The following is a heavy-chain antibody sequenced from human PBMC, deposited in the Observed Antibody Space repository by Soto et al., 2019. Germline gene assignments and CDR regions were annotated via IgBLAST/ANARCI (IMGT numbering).Heavy chain of an antibody. J-gene: IGHJ6*03. V-gene: IGHV4-34*01. CDR2: INHSGST. CDR3: AREFTSRLYYYYYMDV. D-gene: IGHD3-16*01. CDR1: GGSFSGYY. Sequence: SETLSLTCAVYGGSFSGYYWSWIRQPPGKGLEWIGEINHSGSTNYNPSLKSRVTISVDTSKNQFSLKLSSVTAADTAVYYCAREFTSRLYYYYYMDVWGKGTTVTVSS.